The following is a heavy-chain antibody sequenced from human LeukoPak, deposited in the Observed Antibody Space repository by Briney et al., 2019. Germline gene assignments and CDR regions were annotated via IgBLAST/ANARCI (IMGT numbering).Heavy chain of an antibody. J-gene: IGHJ5*02. D-gene: IGHD3-10*01. CDR1: GGSISSYY. Sequence: SETLSLTCTVSGGSISSYYWSWIRQPPGKGLEWIGYMYHSGSINYNPSLKSRVSISVGTSKNQFSLKLSSVTAADTAVYYCARTYGSGNWFDPWGQGTLVTVSS. CDR3: ARTYGSGNWFDP. V-gene: IGHV4-59*01. CDR2: MYHSGSI.